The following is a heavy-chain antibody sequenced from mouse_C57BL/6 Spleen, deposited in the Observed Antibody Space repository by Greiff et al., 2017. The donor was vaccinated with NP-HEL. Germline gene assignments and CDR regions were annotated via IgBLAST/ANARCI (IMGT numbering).Heavy chain of an antibody. CDR3: ARGGAYYGYDDYAMDY. CDR1: GYSFTGYF. Sequence: VQLQQSGPELVKPGDSVKISCKASGYSFTGYFMNWVMQSHGQSLEWIGRINPYNGDTFYNQKFKGKATLTVDKSSSTAHMELRSLTSEESAVYYCARGGAYYGYDDYAMDYWGQGTSVTVSS. CDR2: INPYNGDT. J-gene: IGHJ4*01. D-gene: IGHD2-9*01. V-gene: IGHV1-20*01.